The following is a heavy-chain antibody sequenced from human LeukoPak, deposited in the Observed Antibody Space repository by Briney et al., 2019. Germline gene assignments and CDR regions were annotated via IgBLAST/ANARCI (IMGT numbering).Heavy chain of an antibody. CDR2: ISAYNGNT. V-gene: IGHV1-18*01. D-gene: IGHD6-13*01. CDR3: ATGRLAAAGQWFDP. Sequence: ASVKVSCKASGYTFTSYGISWVRQAPGQGLEWMGWISAYNGNTNYAQKLQGRVTMTEDTSTDTAYMELSSLRSEDTAVYYCATGRLAAAGQWFDPWGQGTLVTVSS. CDR1: GYTFTSYG. J-gene: IGHJ5*02.